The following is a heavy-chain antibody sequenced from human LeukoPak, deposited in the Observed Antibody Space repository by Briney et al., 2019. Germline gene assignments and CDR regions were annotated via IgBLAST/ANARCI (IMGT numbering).Heavy chain of an antibody. D-gene: IGHD3-10*01. Sequence: GGSLRLSCAASGLTLSSYWMHWVRQAPGKGLVWVSRINSDGSSTRYADSVKGRFTISRDNAKNTLYLQMNSLRAEDTAVYYCAELTSMVEQYWGQGTQVTVSS. CDR1: GLTLSSYW. CDR3: AELTSMVEQY. CDR2: INSDGSST. V-gene: IGHV3-74*01. J-gene: IGHJ4*02.